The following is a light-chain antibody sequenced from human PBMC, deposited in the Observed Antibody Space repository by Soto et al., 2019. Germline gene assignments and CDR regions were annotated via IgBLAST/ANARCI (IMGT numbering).Light chain of an antibody. V-gene: IGLV1-40*01. Sequence: QSVLTQPPSVSGAPGQRVTISCTGSSSNIGAGYDVNWYQQLPGTAPKLLIYGNNNRPSGVPDRISGSKSGTSASLAITGLQADDEGDYDCQSCDSRLSASVVFGGGTKLTVL. CDR1: SSNIGAGYD. CDR2: GNN. J-gene: IGLJ2*01. CDR3: QSCDSRLSASVV.